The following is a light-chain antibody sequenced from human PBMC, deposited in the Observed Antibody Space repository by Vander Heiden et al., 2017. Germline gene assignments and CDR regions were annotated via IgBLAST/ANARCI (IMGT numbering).Light chain of an antibody. J-gene: IGLJ3*02. V-gene: IGLV3-10*01. CDR1: ALPKKD. Sequence: SYELTQPPSVSVFPGQTARITCSGDALPKKDVYWYQQKSGQAPVLVIYEDSKRPSGIPERFSGSSSGTVATLTITGAQVDDEGDYYCYSTDHNGDQVFGGGTLLAVL. CDR2: EDS. CDR3: YSTDHNGDQV.